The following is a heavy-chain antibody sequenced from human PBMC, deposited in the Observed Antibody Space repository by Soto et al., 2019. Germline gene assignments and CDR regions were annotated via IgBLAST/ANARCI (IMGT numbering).Heavy chain of an antibody. J-gene: IGHJ6*02. V-gene: IGHV4-31*03. CDR3: ARGYCSSTSCPYYYYGMDV. D-gene: IGHD2-2*01. CDR1: GGSISSGGYY. Sequence: QVQLQESGPGLVKPSQTLSLTCTVSGGSISSGGYYWSWIRQHPGKGLEWIGYIYYSGSTYYNPSLMSRVTISVDTSKNQFSLKLSSVTAADTAVYYCARGYCSSTSCPYYYYGMDVWGQGTTVTVSS. CDR2: IYYSGST.